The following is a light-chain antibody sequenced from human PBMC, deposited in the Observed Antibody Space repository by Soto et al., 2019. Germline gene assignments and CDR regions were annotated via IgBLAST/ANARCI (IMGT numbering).Light chain of an antibody. J-gene: IGLJ1*01. CDR2: EVD. V-gene: IGLV2-8*01. CDR1: SSDVGGYDY. CDR3: SSYAGSNIL. Sequence: QSVLTQPPSASGSRGQSVTISCTGTSSDVGGYDYVSWYQQHPGKAPKLMIYEVDKRPSGVPDRFSGSKSDNTASLTVSGLQTDDEADYYCSSYAGSNILFGTGTKVTVL.